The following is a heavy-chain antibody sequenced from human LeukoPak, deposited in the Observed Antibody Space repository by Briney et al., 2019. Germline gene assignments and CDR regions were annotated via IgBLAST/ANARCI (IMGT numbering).Heavy chain of an antibody. CDR1: EFTFSSYW. Sequence: PGGSLRLSCTASEFTFSSYWMSWVRQAPGKGLEWVANIKQDGSEKDYVDSVKGRFTVSRDNAKNSLYLQMNSLRAEDTAVYYCATPLDYYDSSGYHQGGDWGQGTLVTVSS. D-gene: IGHD3-22*01. CDR2: IKQDGSEK. CDR3: ATPLDYYDSSGYHQGGD. V-gene: IGHV3-7*01. J-gene: IGHJ4*02.